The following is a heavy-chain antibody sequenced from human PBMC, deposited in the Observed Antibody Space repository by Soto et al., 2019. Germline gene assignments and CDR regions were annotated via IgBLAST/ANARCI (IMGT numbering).Heavy chain of an antibody. J-gene: IGHJ4*02. CDR3: ARDRRYSSGLVDY. V-gene: IGHV4-31*03. Sequence: SETLSLTCTASGGSISSGGYYWSWIRQHPGKGLEWIGYIYYSGSTYYNPSLKSRVTISVDTSKNQFSLKLSSVTAADTAVYYCARDRRYSSGLVDYWGQGTLVTVSS. CDR2: IYYSGST. D-gene: IGHD6-19*01. CDR1: GGSISSGGYY.